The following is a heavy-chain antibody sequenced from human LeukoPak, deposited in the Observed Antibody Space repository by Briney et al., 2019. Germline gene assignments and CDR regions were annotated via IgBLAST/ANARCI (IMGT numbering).Heavy chain of an antibody. CDR1: GGSISSSSYY. V-gene: IGHV4-61*02. Sequence: SETLSLTCTVSGGSISSSSYYWSWIRQPAGKGLEWIGRIYTSGSTNYNPSLKSRVTISVDTSKNQFSLKLSSVTAADTAVYYCATTATIVVVPNYYYMDVWGKGTTVTVSS. D-gene: IGHD2-2*01. CDR3: ATTATIVVVPNYYYMDV. CDR2: IYTSGST. J-gene: IGHJ6*03.